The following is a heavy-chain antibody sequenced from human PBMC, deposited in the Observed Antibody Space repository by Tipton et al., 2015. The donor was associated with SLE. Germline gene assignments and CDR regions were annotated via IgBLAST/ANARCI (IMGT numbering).Heavy chain of an antibody. CDR1: GGSISSYY. CDR3: ARCDDNDAFDI. V-gene: IGHV4-59*01. D-gene: IGHD2-21*01. CDR2: IYYSGST. J-gene: IGHJ3*02. Sequence: TLSLTCTVSGGSISSYYWSWIRQPPGKGLEWIGYIYYSGSTNYNPSLKSRVTISVDTSKNQFSLKLSSVTAADTGVYYCARCDDNDAFDIWGQGTMLTVSS.